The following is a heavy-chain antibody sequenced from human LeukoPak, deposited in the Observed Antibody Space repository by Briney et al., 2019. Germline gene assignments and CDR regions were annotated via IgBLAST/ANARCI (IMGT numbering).Heavy chain of an antibody. CDR3: ARDKSRTTGFDP. V-gene: IGHV4-59*01. J-gene: IGHJ5*02. D-gene: IGHD1-7*01. Sequence: PSETLSLTCAVYGESFSSYYWSWTRHPPGRGLEWLGYIYYSGSTNYNPSLKSRVTISVDTSKSQFSLKLSSVTAADTAVYYCARDKSRTTGFDPWGQGTLVTVSS. CDR2: IYYSGST. CDR1: GESFSSYY.